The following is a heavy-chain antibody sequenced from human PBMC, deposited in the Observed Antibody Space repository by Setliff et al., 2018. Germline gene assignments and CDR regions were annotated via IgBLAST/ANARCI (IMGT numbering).Heavy chain of an antibody. CDR3: ARATAYSSTPGSYAFDI. Sequence: GASVKVSCKASGYTFTGYYMHWVRQAPGQGLEWMGWINPNSGGTNYAQKFQGWVTMTRDTSISTAYMELSRLRSDDTAVYYCARATAYSSTPGSYAFDIWGQGTMVTVSS. V-gene: IGHV1-2*04. CDR2: INPNSGGT. D-gene: IGHD6-13*01. J-gene: IGHJ3*02. CDR1: GYTFTGYY.